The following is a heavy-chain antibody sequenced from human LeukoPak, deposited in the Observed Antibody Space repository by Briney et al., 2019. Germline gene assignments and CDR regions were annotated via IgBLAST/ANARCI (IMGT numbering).Heavy chain of an antibody. D-gene: IGHD3-16*01. CDR1: GFTFSSYA. CDR3: ARDLAERYFDY. Sequence: PGRSLRLSCAASAASGFTFSSYAFHWVRQAPGKGLEWVAVISYDGNNAYYADSVRGRFTISRDNSKSTLFLQMNSLRAEDTAVYYCARDLAERYFDYWGQGTLVTVSS. V-gene: IGHV3-30-3*01. J-gene: IGHJ4*02. CDR2: ISYDGNNA.